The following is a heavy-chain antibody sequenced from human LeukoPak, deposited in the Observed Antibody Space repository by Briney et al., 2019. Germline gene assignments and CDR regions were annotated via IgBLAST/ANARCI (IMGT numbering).Heavy chain of an antibody. CDR3: ASNDGYNSYFDY. D-gene: IGHD5-24*01. CDR1: KFTLTDYY. Sequence: GGSLRLSCSTSKFTLTDYYMSWIRQAPGKGLGWVSFISSSGTTIYYADSVKGRFTISRDSAKNSLYLQMNNLRAEDTAVYYCASNDGYNSYFDYWGQGTLVTVSS. V-gene: IGHV3-11*01. J-gene: IGHJ4*02. CDR2: ISSSGTTI.